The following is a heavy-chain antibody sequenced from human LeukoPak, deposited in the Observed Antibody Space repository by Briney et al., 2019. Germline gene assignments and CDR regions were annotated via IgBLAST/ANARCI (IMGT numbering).Heavy chain of an antibody. CDR2: INHSGST. CDR1: GGSLSGYY. CDR3: ARWKLGTFDY. D-gene: IGHD7-27*01. J-gene: IGHJ4*02. Sequence: PSETLSLTCAVYGGSLSGYYWSWIRQPPGKGLEWIGEINHSGSTNYNPSLKSRVTISVDTSKNQFSLRLSSVTAADAAVFYCARWKLGTFDYWGQGTLVTVSS. V-gene: IGHV4-34*01.